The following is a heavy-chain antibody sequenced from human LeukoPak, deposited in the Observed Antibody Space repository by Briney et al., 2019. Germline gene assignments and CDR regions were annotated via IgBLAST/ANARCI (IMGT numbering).Heavy chain of an antibody. J-gene: IGHJ4*02. CDR2: IYSGGNT. Sequence: GGSLRLSCAASGFTVTSKYMSWVRQAPGKGLEWVSAIYSGGNTYYADSVKGRFTISRDNSKNTLYLQMKSLRAEDTAVYYCAKPFVVVTAYFDYWGQGTLVTVSS. CDR1: GFTVTSKY. V-gene: IGHV3-53*01. D-gene: IGHD2-21*02. CDR3: AKPFVVVTAYFDY.